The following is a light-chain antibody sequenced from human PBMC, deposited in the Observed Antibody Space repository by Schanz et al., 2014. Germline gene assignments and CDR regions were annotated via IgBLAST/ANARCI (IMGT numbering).Light chain of an antibody. CDR2: GNT. CDR1: SSNIGAGYD. V-gene: IGLV1-40*01. Sequence: QSVLTQPPSVSGAPGQRVTISCPGSSSNIGAGYDVHWYQQLPGTAPKLLIYGNTNRPSGVPDRFSGSKSGTSASLAISGLQSEDEAEYYCAACDDSLNAVVFGGGTKLTVL. J-gene: IGLJ2*01. CDR3: AACDDSLNAVV.